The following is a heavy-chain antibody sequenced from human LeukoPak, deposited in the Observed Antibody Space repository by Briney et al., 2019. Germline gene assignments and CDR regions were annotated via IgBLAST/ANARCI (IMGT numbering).Heavy chain of an antibody. V-gene: IGHV1-69*13. CDR2: IIPIFGTA. CDR3: ARGRYCSSTSCYRKGWFDP. J-gene: IGHJ5*02. Sequence: SVKVSCKASGGTFSSYAISWVRQAPGQGLEWMGGIIPIFGTANYAQKFQGRVTITADESTSTAYMELSSLRSEDTAVYYCARGRYCSSTSCYRKGWFDPWGQGTLVTVSS. D-gene: IGHD2-2*01. CDR1: GGTFSSYA.